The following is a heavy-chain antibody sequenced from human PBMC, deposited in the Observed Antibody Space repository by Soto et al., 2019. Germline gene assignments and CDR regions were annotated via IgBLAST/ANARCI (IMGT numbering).Heavy chain of an antibody. CDR1: GLTFSSYA. V-gene: IGHV3-23*01. J-gene: IGHJ4*02. CDR2: IRDGGGST. Sequence: EVQLLESGGGLVQPGGSLRLSCATSGLTFSSYAMTWVRQAPGKVLEWDSTIRDGGGSTYYSDSVKGRFTNSRDNFKNTLYLQMNSLRAEDTAIYYCAEHLKWGQGTLVTVSS. CDR3: AEHLK.